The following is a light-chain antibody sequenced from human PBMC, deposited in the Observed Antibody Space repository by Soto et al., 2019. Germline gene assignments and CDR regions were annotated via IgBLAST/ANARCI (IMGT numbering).Light chain of an antibody. CDR3: SSYTSTNTVL. CDR1: SSDVGGSRY. CDR2: EVS. Sequence: QSALTQPASASGSPGQSITISCSGTSSDVGGSRYVSWYQQHPGRAPKLMIYEVSNRPSGVSNRFSGSKSGNTASLTISGLQTEDEADYYCSSYTSTNTVLFGGGTQLTVL. J-gene: IGLJ2*01. V-gene: IGLV2-14*01.